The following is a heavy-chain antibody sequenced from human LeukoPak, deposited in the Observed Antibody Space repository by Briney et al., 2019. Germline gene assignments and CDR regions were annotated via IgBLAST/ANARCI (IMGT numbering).Heavy chain of an antibody. CDR1: VVSLSSYY. D-gene: IGHD3-22*01. V-gene: IGHV4-59*08. J-gene: IGHJ3*02. CDR2: IYNSGST. CDR3: AGRRRIYDSSGYGDAFDI. Sequence: SETLSLICTVSVVSLSSYYSRWTRQPPGKGLVGVGYIYNSGSTNYDPSLKSRVTISVDTSKNQFSLRLSSVTAADTAVYYCAGRRRIYDSSGYGDAFDIWGQGTMVTVSS.